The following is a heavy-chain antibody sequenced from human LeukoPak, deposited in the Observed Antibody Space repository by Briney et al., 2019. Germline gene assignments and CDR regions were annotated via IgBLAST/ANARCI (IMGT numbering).Heavy chain of an antibody. CDR2: ISSSSSYI. CDR1: GFTFSSYS. V-gene: IGHV3-21*01. J-gene: IGHJ4*02. Sequence: GGSLRLSCAASGFTFSSYSMNWVRQAPWKGLEWVSSISSSSSYIYYADSVKGRFTISRDNAKNSLYLQMNSLRAEDTAVYYCASSPAVAGTGRGQGTLVTVSS. CDR3: ASSPAVAGTG. D-gene: IGHD6-19*01.